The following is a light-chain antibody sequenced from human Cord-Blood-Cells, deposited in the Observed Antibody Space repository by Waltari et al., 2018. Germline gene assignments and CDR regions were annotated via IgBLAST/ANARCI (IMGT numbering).Light chain of an antibody. V-gene: IGKV1-5*01. CDR2: DAS. CDR1: QSISSW. CDR3: QQYNSYSST. J-gene: IGKJ2*01. Sequence: DIQMTKSPSTLSASVGDRGTITCRASQSISSWFAWYQQKPGKAPKLLIYDASSLERGVPSRFSGSGSGTEFTLTISSLQPDDFATYYCQQYNSYSSTFGQGTKLEIK.